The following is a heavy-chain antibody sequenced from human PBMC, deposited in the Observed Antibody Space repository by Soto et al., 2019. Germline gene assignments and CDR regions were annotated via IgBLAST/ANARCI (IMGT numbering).Heavy chain of an antibody. CDR1: GGSISSGDYY. V-gene: IGHV4-30-4*01. CDR2: IYYSGST. CDR3: ARLYYYGSGSYSATHPAIDY. Sequence: SETLSLTCTVSGGSISSGDYYWSWIRQPPGKGLEWIGYIYYSGSTYYNPSLKSRVTISVDTSKNQFSLKLSSVTAADTAVYYCARLYYYGSGSYSATHPAIDYWGQGTLVTVSS. J-gene: IGHJ4*02. D-gene: IGHD3-10*01.